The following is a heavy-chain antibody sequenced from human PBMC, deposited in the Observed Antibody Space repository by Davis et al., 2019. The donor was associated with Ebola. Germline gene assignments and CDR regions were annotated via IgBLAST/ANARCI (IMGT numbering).Heavy chain of an antibody. Sequence: GSLRLSCAASGFTFNTYIMNWVRHAPGKGLEWVSYISSSSNTIYYADSVKGRFTISRDNAKNSLYLQMNSLRDEDTAVYYCAREDYFYYGMDVWGIGTTVTVSS. CDR2: ISSSSNTI. CDR1: GFTFNTYI. J-gene: IGHJ6*04. CDR3: AREDYFYYGMDV. V-gene: IGHV3-48*02.